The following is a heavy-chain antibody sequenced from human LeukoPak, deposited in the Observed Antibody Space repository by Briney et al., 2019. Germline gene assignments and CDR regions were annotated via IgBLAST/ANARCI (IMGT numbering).Heavy chain of an antibody. CDR1: GFTVSSNY. CDR2: IYSGGST. J-gene: IGHJ6*02. V-gene: IGHV3-66*01. CDR3: ARSPRSALNYYYYGMDV. Sequence: GGSLRLSCAASGFTVSSNYMSWVRQAPGKGLEWVSVIYSGGSTYYADSVKGRFTISRDNSKNTLYLQMNSLRAEDTAVYYRARSPRSALNYYYYGMDVWGQGTTVTVSS.